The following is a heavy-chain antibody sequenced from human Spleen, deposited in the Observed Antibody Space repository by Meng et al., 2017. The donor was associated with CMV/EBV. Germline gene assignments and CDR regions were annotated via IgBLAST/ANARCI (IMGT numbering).Heavy chain of an antibody. V-gene: IGHV4-39*07. Sequence: SETLSLTCTVPGGSMSSSSYYWGWIRQPPGKGLEWIGEINHSGSTNYNPSLKSRVTISVDTSKNQFSLKLSSVTAADTAVYYCARRTRGSGSYGYWGQGTLVTVSS. J-gene: IGHJ4*02. CDR1: GGSMSSSSYY. CDR3: ARRTRGSGSYGY. CDR2: INHSGST. D-gene: IGHD3-10*01.